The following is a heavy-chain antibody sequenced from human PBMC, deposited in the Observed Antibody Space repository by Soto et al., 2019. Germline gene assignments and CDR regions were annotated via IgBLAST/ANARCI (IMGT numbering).Heavy chain of an antibody. Sequence: PGGSLRLSCAASGFTFTRYSTNWVRQAPGKGLEWVSSISSTTNYIYYGDSMKGRFTISRDNAKNSLYLEMNSLRAEDTAVYYCSRESEDITSNFDDWGQGTRVTVSS. V-gene: IGHV3-21*06. CDR2: ISSTTNYI. J-gene: IGHJ4*02. CDR1: GFTFTRYS. CDR3: SRESEDITSNFDD.